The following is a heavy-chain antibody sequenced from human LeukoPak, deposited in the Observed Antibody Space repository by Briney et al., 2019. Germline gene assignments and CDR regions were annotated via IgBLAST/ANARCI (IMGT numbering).Heavy chain of an antibody. CDR2: ITGGSNTI. Sequence: PGGSLRLSCAASGFTFDIYGMNWVRQAPGKGLEWVSFITGGSNTIYYADSVKGRFTISRDNARNSPYLQMNSLRVDDTAVYYCARDRMGGSFDYWGQGTLVTVSS. CDR1: GFTFDIYG. CDR3: ARDRMGGSFDY. D-gene: IGHD2-15*01. V-gene: IGHV3-48*01. J-gene: IGHJ4*02.